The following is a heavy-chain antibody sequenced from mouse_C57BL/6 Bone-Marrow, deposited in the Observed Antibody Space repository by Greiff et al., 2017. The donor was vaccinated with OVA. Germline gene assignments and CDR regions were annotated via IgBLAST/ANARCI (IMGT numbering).Heavy chain of an antibody. CDR3: ASPDSSGYGAWFDY. D-gene: IGHD3-2*01. CDR1: GYTFTNYW. Sequence: VQLQQSGAELVRPGTSVKMSCKASGYTFTNYWIGWVKQRPGHGLEWIGDIYPGGGYTNYNEKFKGKATLTADKSSSTAYMQFSSLTSEDSAIYYCASPDSSGYGAWFDYWGQGTLVTVSA. J-gene: IGHJ3*01. V-gene: IGHV1-63*01. CDR2: IYPGGGYT.